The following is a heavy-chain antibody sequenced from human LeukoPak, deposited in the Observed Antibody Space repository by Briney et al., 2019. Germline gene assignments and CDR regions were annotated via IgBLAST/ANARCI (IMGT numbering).Heavy chain of an antibody. D-gene: IGHD3-22*01. CDR2: VSYDGSKK. Sequence: GGSLRLSCAASGFTFSSYGMHWVRQPPGKGLEWVGFVSYDGSKKFYADFVKGRFSISRDNSKNTLYVQMNSLGAEDTALYYCAKLGFDSSGSHSLVDYWGQGTPVAVSS. CDR1: GFTFSSYG. J-gene: IGHJ4*02. CDR3: AKLGFDSSGSHSLVDY. V-gene: IGHV3-30*18.